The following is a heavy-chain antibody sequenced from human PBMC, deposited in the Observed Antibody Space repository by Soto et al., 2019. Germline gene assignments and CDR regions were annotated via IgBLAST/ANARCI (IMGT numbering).Heavy chain of an antibody. CDR1: VFPFSSYS. CDR3: ARDAALSTRHAFDI. CDR2: ISSSSSYI. D-gene: IGHD2-8*01. Sequence: KPGGSMRLSCAASVFPFSSYSMNWVRQAPGKGLEWVSSISSSSSYIYYADSVKGRFTISRDNAKNSLYLQMNSLRAEDTAVYYCARDAALSTRHAFDIWGQGTMVTVSS. V-gene: IGHV3-21*01. J-gene: IGHJ3*02.